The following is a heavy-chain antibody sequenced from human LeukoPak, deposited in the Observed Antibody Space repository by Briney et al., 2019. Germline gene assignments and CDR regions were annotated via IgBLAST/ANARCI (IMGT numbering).Heavy chain of an antibody. D-gene: IGHD2-8*01. CDR1: GGSISGGGYY. J-gene: IGHJ5*02. CDR3: ARVRMVYAMGNWFDP. CDR2: IYYSGST. V-gene: IGHV4-31*03. Sequence: PSQTLSLTCTVSGGSISGGGYYWSWIRQHPGKGLEWIGYIYYSGSTYYNPSLKSRVTISVDTSKNQFSLKLSSVTAADTAVYYCARVRMVYAMGNWFDPWGQGTLVTVSS.